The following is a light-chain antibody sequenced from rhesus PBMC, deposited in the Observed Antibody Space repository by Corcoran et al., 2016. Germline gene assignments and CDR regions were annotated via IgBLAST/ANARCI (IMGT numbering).Light chain of an antibody. CDR2: GAS. CDR1: QSVRSH. Sequence: QVILTQSPATLSLSPGERVTLSCRASQSVRSHLAWYHQKPGHAPMLLIYGASARDTGIPERFRGSGSGKDFNLTISILEPADVGIYHCYQHTSGYSFGQGTKVGI. CDR3: YQHTSGYS. V-gene: IGKV3-10*01. J-gene: IGKJ2*01.